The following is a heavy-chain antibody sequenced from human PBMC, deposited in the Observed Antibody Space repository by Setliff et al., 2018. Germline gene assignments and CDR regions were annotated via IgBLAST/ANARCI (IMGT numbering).Heavy chain of an antibody. J-gene: IGHJ6*03. D-gene: IGHD3-22*01. CDR2: IMPIFGTT. V-gene: IGHV1-69*13. CDR3: AREEGYYYDSTDYYYYMDV. Sequence: GASVKVSYKASGGTFSSFDISWVRQAPGQGLEWMGGIMPIFGTTNYAQKFQGRVTITADESTSTVYMELSSLRPDDTALYYCAREEGYYYDSTDYYYYMDVWGKGTTVTVSS. CDR1: GGTFSSFD.